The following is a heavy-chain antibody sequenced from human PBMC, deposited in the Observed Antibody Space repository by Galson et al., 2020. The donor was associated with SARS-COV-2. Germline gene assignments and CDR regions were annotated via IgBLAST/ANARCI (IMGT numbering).Heavy chain of an antibody. CDR3: ARDPSDWTFFDY. V-gene: IGHV6-1*01. D-gene: IGHD1-1*01. CDR2: KYYRSTWNN. Sequence: SQTLSLPCAISGDNVSSDRTAWTSIRRSPSRGLEWLGRKYYRSTWNNDYAVSMKGRLIINPDTSENQFSLQLDSVTPEDTAVYYCARDPSDWTFFDYWGQGTLVTVSS. CDR1: GDNVSSDRTA. J-gene: IGHJ4*02.